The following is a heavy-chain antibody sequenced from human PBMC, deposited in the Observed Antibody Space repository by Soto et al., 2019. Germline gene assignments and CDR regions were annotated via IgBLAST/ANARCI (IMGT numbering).Heavy chain of an antibody. CDR3: ASRITMVRGVIISEWFDP. D-gene: IGHD3-10*01. CDR2: IYYSGST. Sequence: SETLSLTCTVSGGSISSYYWSWIRQPPGKGLEWIGYIYYSGSTNYNPSLKSRVTISVDRSKNQFSLKLSSVTAADTAVYYCASRITMVRGVIISEWFDPWGQGTLVTVSS. V-gene: IGHV4-59*12. CDR1: GGSISSYY. J-gene: IGHJ5*02.